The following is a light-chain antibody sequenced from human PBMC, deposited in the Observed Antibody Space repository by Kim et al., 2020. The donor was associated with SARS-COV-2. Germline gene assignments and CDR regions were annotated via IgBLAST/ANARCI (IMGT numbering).Light chain of an antibody. Sequence: DIQMTQSLTSLSASVGDRVTITCRASQGVNNHVAWFQQKPGKAPKSLIYGASNLHSGVPSQFSGSGSGTDFTLTISSLQPEDFATYYCQQYYALPFTFGGGTQVEIK. CDR3: QQYYALPFT. CDR1: QGVNNH. V-gene: IGKV1-16*02. CDR2: GAS. J-gene: IGKJ4*01.